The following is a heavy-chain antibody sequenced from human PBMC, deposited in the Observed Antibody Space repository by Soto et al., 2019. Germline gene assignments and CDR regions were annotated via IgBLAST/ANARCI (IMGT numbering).Heavy chain of an antibody. D-gene: IGHD3-3*01. CDR1: GFTLNTYV. CDR2: ITGSGGDGAA. V-gene: IGHV3-23*01. CDR3: AKDITNFGVVTSAFEY. J-gene: IGHJ4*02. Sequence: GGSLRLSCAASGFTLNTYVMNWVRQASGKGLEWVSTITGSGGDGAAYYADSVKGRFTISRDNSKSTLFLQMNSLRAEDTAIYYCAKDITNFGVVTSAFEYWGQGARVTVSS.